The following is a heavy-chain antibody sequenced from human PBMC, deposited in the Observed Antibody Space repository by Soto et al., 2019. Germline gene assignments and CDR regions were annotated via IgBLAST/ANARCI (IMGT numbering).Heavy chain of an antibody. D-gene: IGHD1-26*01. V-gene: IGHV4-39*01. CDR3: ATQEVGGSYVYTFDP. CDR1: GGSIASRSYD. CDR2: IYYSGST. Sequence: SETLSLTSTVSGGSIASRSYDWGWIRQPPGKGLEWIGSIYYSGSTYYNPSLKSRVTISVDTSKNQFSLKLSSVTAADTAVYYCATQEVGGSYVYTFDPWGQGTLVTVS. J-gene: IGHJ5*02.